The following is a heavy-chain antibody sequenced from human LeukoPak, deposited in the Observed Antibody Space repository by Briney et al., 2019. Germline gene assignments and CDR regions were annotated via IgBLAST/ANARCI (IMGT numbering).Heavy chain of an antibody. J-gene: IGHJ6*02. CDR1: GGSISSYY. D-gene: IGHD6-19*01. CDR2: IYYSGST. CDR3: ARDARYSSGWCVRTYQHYGMDV. Sequence: SETLSLTCTVSGGSISSYYWSWIRQPPGKGLEWIGYIYYSGSTNYNPSLKSRVTISVDTSKNQFSLKLSSVTAADTAVYYCARDARYSSGWCVRTYQHYGMDVWGQGTTVTVSS. V-gene: IGHV4-59*01.